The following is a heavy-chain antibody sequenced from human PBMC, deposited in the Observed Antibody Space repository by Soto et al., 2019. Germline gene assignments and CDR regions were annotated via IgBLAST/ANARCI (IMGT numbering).Heavy chain of an antibody. Sequence: ASVKVSCKASGYTFTDYFIHWVRQAPGQGFEWMGWINPNSRGTNYAQKFQGRVTMTRDTSNSTAYMELRGLRSDDTAVYYCARVTLKAGDWFDPWGQGTLVTVSS. D-gene: IGHD1-26*01. V-gene: IGHV1-2*02. CDR2: INPNSRGT. J-gene: IGHJ5*02. CDR1: GYTFTDYF. CDR3: ARVTLKAGDWFDP.